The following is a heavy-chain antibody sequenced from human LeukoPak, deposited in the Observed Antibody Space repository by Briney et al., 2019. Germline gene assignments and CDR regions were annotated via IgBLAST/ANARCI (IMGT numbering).Heavy chain of an antibody. CDR3: ARSKDILTGYCFDY. Sequence: SGTLSLTCTVSGGSISSYYWSWIRQPPGKGLEWIGYIYYSGSTNCNPSLKSRVTISVDTSKRRFSLKLSSVTAADTAVYYCARSKDILTGYCFDYWGQGTLVTVSS. V-gene: IGHV4-59*01. CDR2: IYYSGST. D-gene: IGHD3-9*01. J-gene: IGHJ4*02. CDR1: GGSISSYY.